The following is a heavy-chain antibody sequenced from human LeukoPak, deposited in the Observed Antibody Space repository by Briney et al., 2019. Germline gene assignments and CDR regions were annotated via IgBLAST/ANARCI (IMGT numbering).Heavy chain of an antibody. J-gene: IGHJ5*02. D-gene: IGHD2-15*01. V-gene: IGHV3-20*04. CDR3: ARGYWRLDP. CDR1: GFTFSSYW. CDR2: IYWLGTT. Sequence: RTGGSLRLSCAASGFTFSSYWMSWVRQAPGKGLEWVAGIYWLGTTYADSVKGRFTISRDDAKNSLYLQMHSLRAEDTALYYCARGYWRLDPWGPGTLVTVSS.